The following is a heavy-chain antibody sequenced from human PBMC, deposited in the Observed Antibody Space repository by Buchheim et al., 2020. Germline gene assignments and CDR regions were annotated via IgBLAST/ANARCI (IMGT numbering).Heavy chain of an antibody. CDR2: ISPIFGTA. V-gene: IGHV1-69*06. CDR3: ARDLQYYYGSGSYHIYGMDV. CDR1: GGTFSSYA. Sequence: QVQLVQSGAEVKKPGSSVKVSCKASGGTFSSYAISWVRQAPGQGLEWMGGISPIFGTANYAQKFQGRVTITADKSTSTAYMELSSLRSEDTAVFYCARDLQYYYGSGSYHIYGMDVWGQGTT. D-gene: IGHD3-10*01. J-gene: IGHJ6*02.